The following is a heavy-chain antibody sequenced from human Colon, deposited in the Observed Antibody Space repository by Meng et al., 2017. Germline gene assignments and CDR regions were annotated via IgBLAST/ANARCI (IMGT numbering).Heavy chain of an antibody. CDR3: AREFGWDGGNWFDP. J-gene: IGHJ5*02. CDR2: IKSDGSST. V-gene: IGHV3-74*01. D-gene: IGHD6-19*01. Sequence: EAPLVESVGGIVQPGGSLRLSCAASGFIFSSYWMYWVRQAPGKGLVWVSRIKSDGSSTTYADSVKGRFTISRDNAKNTPYLQMNSLRAEDTAVYYCAREFGWDGGNWFDPWGQGTLVTVSS. CDR1: GFIFSSYW.